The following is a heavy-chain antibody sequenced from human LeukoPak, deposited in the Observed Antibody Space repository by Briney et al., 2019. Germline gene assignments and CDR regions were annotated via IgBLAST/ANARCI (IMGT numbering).Heavy chain of an antibody. CDR3: ARDPYSGGYWNYYYYYMDV. J-gene: IGHJ6*03. CDR2: IKTDGSIT. CDR1: GFRFSVYW. Sequence: PGGSLRLSCAASGFRFSVYWMHWVSHAPGKGPVWVSRIKTDGSITDYADFVKGRFTISRDNAKNTLYLQMNSLRAEDTAVYYCARDPYSGGYWNYYYYYMDVWGKGTTVTISS. V-gene: IGHV3-74*01. D-gene: IGHD1-26*01.